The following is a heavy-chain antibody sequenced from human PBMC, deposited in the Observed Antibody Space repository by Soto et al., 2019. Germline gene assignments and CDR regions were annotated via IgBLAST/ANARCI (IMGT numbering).Heavy chain of an antibody. CDR1: GYSFTSYW. Sequence: GESLKISCKGSGYSFTSYWISWVRQMPGKGLEWMGRIDPSDSYTNYSPSFQGHVTISADKSISTAYLQWSSLKASDTAMYYCARQKQITMAVNAFDIWGQGTMVTVSS. J-gene: IGHJ3*02. V-gene: IGHV5-10-1*01. CDR3: ARQKQITMAVNAFDI. CDR2: IDPSDSYT. D-gene: IGHD3-10*01.